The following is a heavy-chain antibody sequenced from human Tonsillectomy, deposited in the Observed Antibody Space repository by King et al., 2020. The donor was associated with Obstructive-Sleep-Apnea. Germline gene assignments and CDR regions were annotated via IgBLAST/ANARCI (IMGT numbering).Heavy chain of an antibody. CDR1: GSTISGYW. D-gene: IGHD1-1*01. CDR3: ARDGTEAVAHHWNRFDP. V-gene: IGHV3-7*03. J-gene: IGHJ5*02. CDR2: INEDGNEK. Sequence: VQLVESGGGLVQPGGSLRLSCAASGSTISGYWMTWVRQAPGKGLEWVANINEDGNEKYYLDSVKGRFTISRDNAKNSLFLQMNTLRGEDTAMYFCARDGTEAVAHHWNRFDPWGQGTLVTVSS.